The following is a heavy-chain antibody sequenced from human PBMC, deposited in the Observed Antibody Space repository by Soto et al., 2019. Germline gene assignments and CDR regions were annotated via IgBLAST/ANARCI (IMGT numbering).Heavy chain of an antibody. Sequence: ASVKVSCKTSGYTFTDYYTHWVRQAPGQGLEWMGWMNPKSGGAYFAQKFQGRVTLTRDTSIGTAYIEVNSLTSDDTAVYFCKRQNIEQRDGLYDAFDIWGQGTTXTVSS. CDR1: GYTFTDYY. J-gene: IGHJ3*02. V-gene: IGHV1-2*02. D-gene: IGHD2-15*01. CDR2: MNPKSGGA. CDR3: KRQNIEQRDGLYDAFDI.